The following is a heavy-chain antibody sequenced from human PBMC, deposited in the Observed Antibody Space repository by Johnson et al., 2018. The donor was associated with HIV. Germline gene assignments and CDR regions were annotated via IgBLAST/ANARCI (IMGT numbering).Heavy chain of an antibody. CDR1: GFTFSSYG. CDR2: ISYDGSNK. D-gene: IGHD1-20*01. Sequence: QMLLVESGGGVVQPGGSLRLSCAASGFTFSSYGMHWVRQAPGKGLEWVAFISYDGSNKYYADSVKGRFTISRDNSKNTLYLQMNSLRAEDTAVYYCARDNWNEDIWGQGTMVTVSS. CDR3: ARDNWNEDI. V-gene: IGHV3-30*19. J-gene: IGHJ3*02.